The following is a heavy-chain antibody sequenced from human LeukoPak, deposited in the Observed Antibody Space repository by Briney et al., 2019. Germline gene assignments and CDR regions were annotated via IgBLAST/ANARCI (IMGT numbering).Heavy chain of an antibody. Sequence: ASVKVSCKASGYTFASYGISWVRQAPGQGLEWMGWISAYNGNTNYAQKLQGRVTMTTDTSTSTAYMELRSLRSDDTAVYYCARDVPRDRYDFWSGYYTSAFDIWGQGTMVTVSS. D-gene: IGHD3-3*01. CDR2: ISAYNGNT. J-gene: IGHJ3*02. CDR1: GYTFASYG. V-gene: IGHV1-18*01. CDR3: ARDVPRDRYDFWSGYYTSAFDI.